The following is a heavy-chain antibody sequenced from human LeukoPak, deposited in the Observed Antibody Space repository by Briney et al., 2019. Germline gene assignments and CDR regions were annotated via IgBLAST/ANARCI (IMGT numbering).Heavy chain of an antibody. D-gene: IGHD3-10*01. CDR3: ARFELQSYDY. CDR2: ISYDGSNK. Sequence: QPGGSLRLSCAASGFTFSSYAMHWVRQAPGKGLEWVAVISYDGSNKYYADSVKGRFTISRDNSKNTLYLQMNSLRAEDTAVYYCARFELQSYDYWGQGTLVTVSS. CDR1: GFTFSSYA. V-gene: IGHV3-30-3*01. J-gene: IGHJ4*02.